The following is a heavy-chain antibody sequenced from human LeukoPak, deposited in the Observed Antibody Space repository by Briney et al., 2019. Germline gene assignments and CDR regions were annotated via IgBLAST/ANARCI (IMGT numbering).Heavy chain of an antibody. V-gene: IGHV4-38-2*01. CDR3: ARGSSGWYLVDH. D-gene: IGHD6-19*01. CDR1: GYSISSGYY. J-gene: IGHJ4*02. CDR2: IYHSGST. Sequence: PSETLSLTCAVSGYSISSGYYWGWIRQLPGKGLEWIGSIYHSGSTYYNPSLKSRVTISVDTSKNQFSLKLSSVTAADTAVYYCARGSSGWYLVDHWGQGTLITVSS.